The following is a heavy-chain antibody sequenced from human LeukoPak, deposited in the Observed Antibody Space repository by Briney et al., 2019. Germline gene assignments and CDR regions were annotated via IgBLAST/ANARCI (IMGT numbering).Heavy chain of an antibody. Sequence: AETLSLTCAVYGGSFSGYYWSWIRQPPGKGLEWIGEINHSGSTNYNPSLKSRVTISVDTSKNQFSLKLSSVTAADTAVYYCARGSALYYDILTGYLDYWGQGTLVTVSS. J-gene: IGHJ4*02. CDR2: INHSGST. D-gene: IGHD3-9*01. V-gene: IGHV4-34*01. CDR3: ARGSALYYDILTGYLDY. CDR1: GGSFSGYY.